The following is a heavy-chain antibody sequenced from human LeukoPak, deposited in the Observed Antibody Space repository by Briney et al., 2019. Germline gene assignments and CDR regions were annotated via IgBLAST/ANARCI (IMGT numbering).Heavy chain of an antibody. CDR3: ARIGGSGTYWDY. V-gene: IGHV3-7*01. D-gene: IGHD3-10*01. CDR1: GFTFSDYW. CDR2: IKYHGSDE. J-gene: IGHJ4*02. Sequence: GGSLRLSCAASGFTFSDYWTSWVRQAPGKGLEWVANIKYHGSDEHYVDSVRGRFTISRDNAKNSLFLQMNSLRAEDTAVYYCARIGGSGTYWDYWGQGTLVTVSS.